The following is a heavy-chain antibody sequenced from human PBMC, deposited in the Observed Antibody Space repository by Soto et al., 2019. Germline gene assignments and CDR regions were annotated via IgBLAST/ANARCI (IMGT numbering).Heavy chain of an antibody. CDR2: IYTRGST. Sequence: SETLSLTCTVSGGSISSYYWSWIRQPAGKGLEWIGRIYTRGSTNYNPSPKSRVTMSVDTSKNQFSLKLSSVTAADTAVYYCAREVDILTGYNGFDDWGQGTLVTVSS. CDR3: AREVDILTGYNGFDD. J-gene: IGHJ5*02. V-gene: IGHV4-4*07. CDR1: GGSISSYY. D-gene: IGHD3-9*01.